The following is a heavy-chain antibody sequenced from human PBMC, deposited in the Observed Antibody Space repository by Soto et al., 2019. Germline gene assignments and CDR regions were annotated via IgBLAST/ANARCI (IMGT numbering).Heavy chain of an antibody. CDR3: AREDRVEEWLHLGELSLVGYYFDY. V-gene: IGHV1-18*01. CDR2: ISAYNGNT. Sequence: ASVKVSCKASGYTFTSYGISWVRQAPGQGLEWMGWISAYNGNTNYAQKLQGRVTMTTDTSTSTAYMELRSLRSDDTAVYYCAREDRVEEWLHLGELSLVGYYFDYWGQGTLVTVSS. CDR1: GYTFTSYG. D-gene: IGHD3-16*02. J-gene: IGHJ4*02.